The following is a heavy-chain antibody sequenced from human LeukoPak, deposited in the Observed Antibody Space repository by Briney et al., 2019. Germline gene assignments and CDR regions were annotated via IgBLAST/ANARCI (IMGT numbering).Heavy chain of an antibody. CDR1: GFTFRNHG. CDR3: ARDKYCSSTSCYILGLDV. V-gene: IGHV3-11*01. J-gene: IGHJ6*02. Sequence: GGSLRLSCAASGFTFRNHGMHWIRQAPGKGLEWVSYISSSGSTIYYADSVKGRFTISRDNAKNSLYLQMNSLRAEDTAVYYCARDKYCSSTSCYILGLDVWGQGTTVTVSS. D-gene: IGHD2-2*02. CDR2: ISSSGSTI.